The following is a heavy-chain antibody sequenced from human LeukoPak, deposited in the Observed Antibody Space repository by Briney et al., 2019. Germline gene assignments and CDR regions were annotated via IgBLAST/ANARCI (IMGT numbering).Heavy chain of an antibody. CDR3: ARLGASYYYDSSGPAIYGMDV. Sequence: GESLKISCKGSGYSFTSYWIGWVRQMPGKGLEWMGIIYPGDSDTRYSPSFQGQVTISADKPISAAYLQWSSLKASDTATYYCARLGASYYYDSSGPAIYGMDVWGQGTTVTVSS. D-gene: IGHD3-22*01. J-gene: IGHJ6*02. CDR2: IYPGDSDT. V-gene: IGHV5-51*01. CDR1: GYSFTSYW.